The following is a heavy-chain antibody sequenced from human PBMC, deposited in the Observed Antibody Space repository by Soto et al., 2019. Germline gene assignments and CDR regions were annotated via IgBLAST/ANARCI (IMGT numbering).Heavy chain of an antibody. Sequence: QITLKESGPTLVKPTQTLTLTCTFSGFSLSTSGVGVGWIRQPPGKALEWLALIYWNDDKRYSPSLKSRLTITKDTSKNQVVLTMTNMDPVDTATYYCAHRPLTFGGVIVCDWGQGTLVTVSS. CDR3: AHRPLTFGGVIVCD. V-gene: IGHV2-5*01. CDR1: GFSLSTSGVG. D-gene: IGHD3-16*02. CDR2: IYWNDDK. J-gene: IGHJ4*02.